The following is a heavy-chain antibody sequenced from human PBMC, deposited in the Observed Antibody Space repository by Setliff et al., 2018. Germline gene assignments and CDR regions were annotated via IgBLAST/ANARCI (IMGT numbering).Heavy chain of an antibody. J-gene: IGHJ4*02. CDR2: IYSDGSA. CDR1: GGIIYDHW. Sequence: SETLSLTCSVSGGIIYDHWWTWIRQPAGAGLEWIGRIYSDGSADYNPSLRSRVTISVDKSKNQFFLKLTSMTAADTALYFCARDNTILGATDYWGQGALVTVSS. D-gene: IGHD1-26*01. CDR3: ARDNTILGATDY. V-gene: IGHV4-4*07.